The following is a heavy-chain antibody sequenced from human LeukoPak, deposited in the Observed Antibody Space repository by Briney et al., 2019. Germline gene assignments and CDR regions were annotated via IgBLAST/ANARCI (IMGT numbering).Heavy chain of an antibody. CDR1: GGSISSSSYY. J-gene: IGHJ5*02. CDR3: ARDPSPFYSGSYLGFDP. V-gene: IGHV4-39*07. D-gene: IGHD1-26*01. Sequence: SETLSLTCTVSGGSISSSSYYWGWIRQPPGKGLEWIGSIHYSGSTNYNPSLKSRVTISVDTSKNQFSLKLSSVTAADTAVYYCARDPSPFYSGSYLGFDPWGQGTLVTVSS. CDR2: IHYSGST.